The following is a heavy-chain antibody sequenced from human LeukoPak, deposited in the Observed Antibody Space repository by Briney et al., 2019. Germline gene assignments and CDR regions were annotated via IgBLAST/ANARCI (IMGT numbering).Heavy chain of an antibody. CDR2: INHSGST. CDR1: GGSISSGDYY. CDR3: ARSGTLVVVAATGFDY. Sequence: SETLSLTCTVSGGSISSGDYYWSWIRQPPGKGLEWIGEINHSGSTNYNPSLKSRVTISVDTSKNQFSLKLSSVTAADTAVYYCARSGTLVVVAATGFDYWGQGTLVTVSS. V-gene: IGHV4-39*07. J-gene: IGHJ4*02. D-gene: IGHD2-15*01.